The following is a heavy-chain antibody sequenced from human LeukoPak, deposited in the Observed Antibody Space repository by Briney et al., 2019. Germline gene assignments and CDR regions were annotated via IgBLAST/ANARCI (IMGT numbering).Heavy chain of an antibody. V-gene: IGHV4-39*01. CDR3: ARHIGGRYYYYYMDV. D-gene: IGHD3-3*01. Sequence: PSETLSLTCTVSGGSISSSSYYWGWIRQPPGKGLEWIGNIYYIGSAYYNPSLKSRVTISVDTSKNQFSLKLSSVTAADTAVYYCARHIGGRYYYYYMDVWGKGTTVTISS. CDR2: IYYIGSA. J-gene: IGHJ6*03. CDR1: GGSISSSSYY.